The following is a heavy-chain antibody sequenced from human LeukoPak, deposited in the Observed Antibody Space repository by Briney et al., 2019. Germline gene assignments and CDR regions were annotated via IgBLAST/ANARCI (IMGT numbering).Heavy chain of an antibody. CDR1: GFTFSSYA. CDR2: ISGSGGST. J-gene: IGHJ4*02. V-gene: IGHV3-23*01. D-gene: IGHD5-24*01. Sequence: GGSLRLSCAASGFTFSSYAMSWVRQAPGKGVEWVSAISGSGGSTYYADSVKGRFTISRDNSKNTLYLQMNSLRAEDTAVYYCAKLSRWLQKADWGQEPLVTVSS. CDR3: AKLSRWLQKAD.